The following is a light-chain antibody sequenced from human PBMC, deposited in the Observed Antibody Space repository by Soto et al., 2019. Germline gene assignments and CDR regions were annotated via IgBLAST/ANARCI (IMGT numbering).Light chain of an antibody. CDR2: EVT. V-gene: IGLV2-14*01. CDR3: SSYTTTSTYV. J-gene: IGLJ1*01. Sequence: QSVLTQPPSASGSPGQSVTISCTGTSSYVGGYNYVSWYQQHPGKAPKFMIYEVTNRPSGVSHRFSGSKSGNTASLTISGLQAEDEADYYCSSYTTTSTYVFGAGTKVTVL. CDR1: SSYVGGYNY.